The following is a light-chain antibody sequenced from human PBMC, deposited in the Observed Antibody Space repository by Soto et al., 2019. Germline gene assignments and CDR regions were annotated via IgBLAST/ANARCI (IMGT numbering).Light chain of an antibody. J-gene: IGKJ5*01. CDR3: KQYSTYTIT. V-gene: IGKV1-5*03. CDR2: KAS. Sequence: DIQMTQSPSTLSASVGDRVTITCRASQSVTTWLAWYQQKPGKAPKLLIYKASNLESGLPSRFTGSGSGTEFTLTISSLQSDDFATYYCKQYSTYTITFGQGTKLDIK. CDR1: QSVTTW.